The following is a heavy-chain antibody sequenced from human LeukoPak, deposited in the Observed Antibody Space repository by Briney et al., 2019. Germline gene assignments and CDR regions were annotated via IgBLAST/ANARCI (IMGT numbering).Heavy chain of an antibody. J-gene: IGHJ4*02. CDR3: ASAEGDDKFDY. D-gene: IGHD5-24*01. V-gene: IGHV4-59*01. Sequence: PSETLSLTCTVSGGSISSYYWSWIRQPPGKGLEWIGYIYYSGSTNYNPSLKSRVTISVDTSKNQFSLKLSSVTAVDTAVYYCASAEGDDKFDYWGQGTLVTVSS. CDR1: GGSISSYY. CDR2: IYYSGST.